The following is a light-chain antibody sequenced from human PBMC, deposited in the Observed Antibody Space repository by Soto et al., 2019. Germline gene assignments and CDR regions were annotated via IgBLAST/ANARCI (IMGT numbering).Light chain of an antibody. CDR2: SNN. J-gene: IGLJ2*01. CDR3: AAWDDSLNGVV. Sequence: QLVLTQPPSASGTPGQRVTISCSGSSSNIGSNTVNWYQQVPGTAPKLLIYSNNQRPSGVPDRFSGSKSGTSASLAISGLQSEDEADYYCAAWDDSLNGVVFGGGTKVTVL. CDR1: SSNIGSNT. V-gene: IGLV1-44*01.